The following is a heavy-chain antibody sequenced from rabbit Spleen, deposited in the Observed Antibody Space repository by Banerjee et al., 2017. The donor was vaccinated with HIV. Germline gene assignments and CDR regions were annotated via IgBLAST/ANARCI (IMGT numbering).Heavy chain of an antibody. CDR2: INASTGKP. CDR1: GFSFSDRDV. CDR3: ARDLVGVIGWNFYL. J-gene: IGHJ4*01. V-gene: IGHV1S45*01. Sequence: QEQLVESGGGLVQPEGSPTLTCKASGFSFSDRDVMCWVRQAPGKGLEWIACINASTGKPVYATWASGRFTISRTSSTTVTLRMTSLTAADRATYFCARDLVGVIGWNFYLWGPGTLVTVS. D-gene: IGHD2-1*01.